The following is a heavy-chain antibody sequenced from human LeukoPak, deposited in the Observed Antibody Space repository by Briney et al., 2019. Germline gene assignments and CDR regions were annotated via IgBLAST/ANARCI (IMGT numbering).Heavy chain of an antibody. V-gene: IGHV4-34*01. Sequence: SETLSLTCAVYGGSFSGYYWRWIRQPPGKGLEWIGEINHSGSTNYNPSLKSRVTISADTSKNQLSLKLSSVTAADTAVYYCARGVLSGATPLDYWGQGTLVTVSS. J-gene: IGHJ4*02. CDR2: INHSGST. D-gene: IGHD1-26*01. CDR1: GGSFSGYY. CDR3: ARGVLSGATPLDY.